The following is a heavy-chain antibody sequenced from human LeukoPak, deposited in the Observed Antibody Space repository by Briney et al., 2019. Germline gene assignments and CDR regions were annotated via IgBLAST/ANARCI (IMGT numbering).Heavy chain of an antibody. Sequence: SETLSLTCAVYGGSFSGYYWSWIRQPPGKGLEWIGEINHSGSTNYNPSLKSRVTISVDTSKNQFSLKLSSVTAADTAVYYCARVGPANDAFDIWGQGTMVTVYS. V-gene: IGHV4-34*01. CDR3: ARVGPANDAFDI. CDR1: GGSFSGYY. J-gene: IGHJ3*02. CDR2: INHSGST. D-gene: IGHD2-15*01.